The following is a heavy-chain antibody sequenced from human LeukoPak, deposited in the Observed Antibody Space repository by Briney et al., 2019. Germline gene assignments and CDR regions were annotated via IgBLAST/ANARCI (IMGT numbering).Heavy chain of an antibody. CDR3: ARSDNRD. D-gene: IGHD2/OR15-2a*01. CDR1: GYTLTELS. CDR2: INPNSGGT. Sequence: ASVKVSCKVSGYTLTELSMHWVRQAPGQGLEWMGWINPNSGGTNYAQKFQGRVTMTRDTSISTAYMELSRLRSDDTAVYYCARSDNRDWGQGTLVTVSS. J-gene: IGHJ4*02. V-gene: IGHV1-2*02.